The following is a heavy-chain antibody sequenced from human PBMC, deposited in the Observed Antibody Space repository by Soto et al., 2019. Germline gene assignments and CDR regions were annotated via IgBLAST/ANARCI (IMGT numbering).Heavy chain of an antibody. D-gene: IGHD4-4*01. CDR1: GYSFTSSW. J-gene: IGHJ6*02. CDR3: ARTATVTTFYYGMDV. CDR2: LDPSDSYT. V-gene: IGHV5-10-1*01. Sequence: PGESLKISCKASGYSFTSSWISWVRQMPGKGLEWMGRLDPSDSYTNYSPSFQGHVTISADKSISTASLQWSSLKASDTAMYYCARTATVTTFYYGMDVWGQGTTVTSP.